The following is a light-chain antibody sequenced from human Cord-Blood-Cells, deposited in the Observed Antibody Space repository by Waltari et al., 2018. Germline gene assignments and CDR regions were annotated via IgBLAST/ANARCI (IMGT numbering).Light chain of an antibody. CDR2: EVS. Sequence: QSALTQPPSASGSPGQSATISCTGTTSDVGGYNHVSWYQQHPGKAPKPIIYEVSKRPSGVPDRFSGSKSGNTASLTVSGLQAEDEADYYCSSYAGSNNVVFGGGTKLTVL. V-gene: IGLV2-8*01. CDR1: TSDVGGYNH. CDR3: SSYAGSNNVV. J-gene: IGLJ2*01.